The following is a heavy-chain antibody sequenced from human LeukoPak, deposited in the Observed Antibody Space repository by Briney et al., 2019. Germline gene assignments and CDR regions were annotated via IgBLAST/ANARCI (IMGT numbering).Heavy chain of an antibody. Sequence: GRSLRLSCAASGFTFSNYGMHWVRQAPGKGLEWLAVIWYDGSNTNYADSVKGRFTISRDNSKNTLYMQMNSLRAEDTAVYYCAKGDTTDPFDPWGQGTLVTLSS. D-gene: IGHD1-14*01. CDR3: AKGDTTDPFDP. V-gene: IGHV3-33*06. J-gene: IGHJ5*02. CDR2: IWYDGSNT. CDR1: GFTFSNYG.